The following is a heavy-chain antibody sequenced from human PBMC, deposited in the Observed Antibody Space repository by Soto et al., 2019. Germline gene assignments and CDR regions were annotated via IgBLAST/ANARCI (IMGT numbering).Heavy chain of an antibody. V-gene: IGHV3-21*06. Sequence: GGSLRLSCAASGFTFTRYSMNWVRQAPGKGLEWVSSISSTTNYVYYGDSMKGRFTISRDNAKNSLYLEMNSLRAEDTAVYYCARESEDLTSNFDYWGQGTLVTVSS. J-gene: IGHJ4*02. CDR1: GFTFTRYS. CDR2: ISSTTNYV. CDR3: ARESEDLTSNFDY.